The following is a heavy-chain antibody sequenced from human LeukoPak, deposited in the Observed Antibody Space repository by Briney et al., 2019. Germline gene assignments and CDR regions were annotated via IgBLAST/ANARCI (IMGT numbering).Heavy chain of an antibody. D-gene: IGHD3-22*01. CDR3: ARDRTKEKYYYDSSGYYDY. V-gene: IGHV3-30-3*01. CDR2: ISYDGSNK. Sequence: GGSLRLPCAASGFTFSSYAMHWVRPAPGKGLEWVAVISYDGSNKYYADSVKGRFTISRDNSKNTLYLQMNSLRAEDMAVYYCARDRTKEKYYYDSSGYYDYWGQGTLVTVSS. CDR1: GFTFSSYA. J-gene: IGHJ4*02.